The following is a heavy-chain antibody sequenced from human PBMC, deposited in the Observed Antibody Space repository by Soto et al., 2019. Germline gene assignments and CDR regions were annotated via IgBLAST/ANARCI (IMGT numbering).Heavy chain of an antibody. V-gene: IGHV3-13*05. CDR2: LGAADDP. CDR3: ARAYSGRLPRRADYYYAMDV. CDR1: AFTLIAYD. D-gene: IGHD2-15*01. J-gene: IGHJ6*02. Sequence: GGSLRLSCAASAFTLIAYDMHWVRQPNGKGLEWVSALGAADDPYYLGSVKGRFTISRENAKNSLYLQMNNLRAGDTAVYYCARAYSGRLPRRADYYYAMDVWGQGTTVTVSS.